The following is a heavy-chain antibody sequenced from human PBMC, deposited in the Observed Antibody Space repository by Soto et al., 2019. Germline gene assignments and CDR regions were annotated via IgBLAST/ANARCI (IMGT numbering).Heavy chain of an antibody. CDR3: EKDGFTGSTPYFFDY. CDR1: GYTFNNYA. Sequence: SGGSLRLSCAASGYTFNNYAMSWVRQAPGKGLEWISAISGSGGSTYYADSVKGRFTISRDNSKNTLCLQMNSLRAEDTALYYCEKDGFTGSTPYFFDYWGQGTQVSVYS. CDR2: ISGSGGST. J-gene: IGHJ4*02. D-gene: IGHD1-7*01. V-gene: IGHV3-23*01.